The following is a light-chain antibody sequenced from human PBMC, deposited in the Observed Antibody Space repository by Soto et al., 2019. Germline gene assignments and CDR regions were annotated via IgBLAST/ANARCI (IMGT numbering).Light chain of an antibody. CDR2: VAS. J-gene: IGKJ2*01. Sequence: DIQMTQSPSSLSASVGERVTLTCRASQVINNDLGWYQQKPGKAPKRLISVASSLEGGVPSRFSGGGSATAFTLTISRLQPEVFATYYCLQYNSHPYTFGQGTNLEI. CDR1: QVINND. V-gene: IGKV1-17*01. CDR3: LQYNSHPYT.